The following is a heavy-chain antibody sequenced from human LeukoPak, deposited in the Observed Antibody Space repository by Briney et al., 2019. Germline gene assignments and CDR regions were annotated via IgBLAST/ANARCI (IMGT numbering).Heavy chain of an antibody. CDR2: INHSGST. V-gene: IGHV4-34*01. D-gene: IGHD3-22*01. CDR3: ARRGDSSGYYYWYFDL. CDR1: GGSFSGYY. Sequence: SETLSLTCAVYGGSFSGYYWSWIRQPPGKGLEWIGEINHSGSTNYNPSLKSRVTISVDTSKNQFSLKLSSVTAADTAVYYCARRGDSSGYYYWYFDLWGRGTLVTVSS. J-gene: IGHJ2*01.